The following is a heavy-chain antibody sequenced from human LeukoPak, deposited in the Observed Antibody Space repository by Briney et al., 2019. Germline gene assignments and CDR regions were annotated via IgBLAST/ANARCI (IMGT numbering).Heavy chain of an antibody. CDR1: GGSISSYY. J-gene: IGHJ4*02. CDR3: ARARFPDYDFWSGFYFDY. CDR2: IYTSGST. D-gene: IGHD3-3*01. Sequence: PSETLSLTCTVSGGSISSYYWSWIRQPAGKGLEWIGRIYTSGSTNYNPSLKSRVTISVDTSKNQFSLKLSSVTAADTAVYYCARARFPDYDFWSGFYFDYWGQGTLVTVSS. V-gene: IGHV4-4*07.